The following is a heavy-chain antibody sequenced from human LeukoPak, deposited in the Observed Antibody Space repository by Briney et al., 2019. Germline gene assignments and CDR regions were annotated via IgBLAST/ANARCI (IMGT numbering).Heavy chain of an antibody. J-gene: IGHJ4*02. Sequence: GGSLRLSCAASGFTFSSYGMNWVREAPGKGLEWVSSISSSSSYIYYAESVKGRFTISRDNAKNSLYLQMNRLRAEDTAVYYCARQPTYASDYWGQGTLVTVSS. CDR2: ISSSSSYI. CDR1: GFTFSSYG. V-gene: IGHV3-21*01. CDR3: ARQPTYASDY. D-gene: IGHD2-2*01.